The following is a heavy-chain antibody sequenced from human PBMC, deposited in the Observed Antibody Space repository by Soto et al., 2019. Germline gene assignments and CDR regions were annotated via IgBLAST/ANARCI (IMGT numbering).Heavy chain of an antibody. V-gene: IGHV3-48*01. CDR2: ISSSSSTI. J-gene: IGHJ3*02. Sequence: PGGSLRLSCAASGFACSTYGMNWVRQAPGKGLEWVSYISSSSSTIFYTDSVKGRFTVSRDNAKNSLYLQMNSLRAEDTAVYYCAKDGGSGLPAGSFDIWGQGTMVTVSS. CDR1: GFACSTYG. D-gene: IGHD3-10*01. CDR3: AKDGGSGLPAGSFDI.